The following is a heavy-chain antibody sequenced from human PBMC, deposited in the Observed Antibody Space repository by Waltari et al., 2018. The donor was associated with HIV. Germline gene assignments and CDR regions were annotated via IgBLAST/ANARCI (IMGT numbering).Heavy chain of an antibody. D-gene: IGHD6-19*01. Sequence: EVQLVQSGAEVKKPGESLKISCKGSGYSFTSYWIGWVRQMPGKGLEWMGIIYPCDSYTRYSPSFQGQVTISADKSISTAYLQWISLKASDTAMYYCARQLRAVAGGRGFDPWGQGTLVTVSS. J-gene: IGHJ5*02. V-gene: IGHV5-51*01. CDR1: GYSFTSYW. CDR3: ARQLRAVAGGRGFDP. CDR2: IYPCDSYT.